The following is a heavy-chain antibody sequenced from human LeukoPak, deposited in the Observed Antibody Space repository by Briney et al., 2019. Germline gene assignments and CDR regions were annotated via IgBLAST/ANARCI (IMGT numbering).Heavy chain of an antibody. Sequence: GGSLSLSCAASAFTVSSNYMNWVRQAPGKGLEWVSVIYSGGRTYYADSVKGRFTISRDNSKNTLYLQMNSLRAEDTAVYYCAKDPENGDYAFDYWGQGTLVTVSS. J-gene: IGHJ4*02. D-gene: IGHD4-17*01. CDR1: AFTVSSNY. CDR2: IYSGGRT. V-gene: IGHV3-53*01. CDR3: AKDPENGDYAFDY.